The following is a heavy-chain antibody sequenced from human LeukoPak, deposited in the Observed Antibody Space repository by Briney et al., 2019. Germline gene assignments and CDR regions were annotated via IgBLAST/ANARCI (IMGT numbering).Heavy chain of an antibody. J-gene: IGHJ5*02. V-gene: IGHV4-38-2*02. D-gene: IGHD3-10*01. CDR2: IYHSGST. Sequence: SETLSLTCTVSGYSISSGYYWGWIRQPPGKGLEWIGSIYHSGSTYYNPSLKSRVTISVDTSKNQFSLKLSSVTAADTAVYYCARGWLCYGSGSYSNWFDPWGQGTLVTVSS. CDR1: GYSISSGYY. CDR3: ARGWLCYGSGSYSNWFDP.